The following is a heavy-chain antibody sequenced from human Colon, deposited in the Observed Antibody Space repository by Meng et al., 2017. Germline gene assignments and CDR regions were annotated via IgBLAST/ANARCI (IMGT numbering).Heavy chain of an antibody. CDR3: ARGIWEGFDY. D-gene: IGHD1-26*01. J-gene: IGHJ4*02. Sequence: QVQLVKSGAEVKKPGASVRVSCKASGYTFTALDFNWVRQATGQGLEWMGWINPNSGETGYAQKFQGRFTITRDTSISTFYMELSSLTSDDTAVYYCARGIWEGFDYWGQGALVTVSS. CDR1: GYTFTALD. CDR2: INPNSGET. V-gene: IGHV1-8*01.